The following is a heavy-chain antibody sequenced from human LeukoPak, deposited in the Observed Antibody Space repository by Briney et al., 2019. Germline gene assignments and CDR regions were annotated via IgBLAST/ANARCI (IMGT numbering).Heavy chain of an antibody. CDR2: IFSRGNT. Sequence: PSETLSLTCAVSGVSMHNYYWSWIRQPPGKGLEWIGYIFSRGNTNYNPSLQSRVTISVDTSKSQFALKLRSVTAADTAVYYCARVGDTSSYYYFLDFWGQGTLVTVSS. V-gene: IGHV4-4*08. CDR3: ARVGDTSSYYYFLDF. D-gene: IGHD3-22*01. CDR1: GVSMHNYY. J-gene: IGHJ4*02.